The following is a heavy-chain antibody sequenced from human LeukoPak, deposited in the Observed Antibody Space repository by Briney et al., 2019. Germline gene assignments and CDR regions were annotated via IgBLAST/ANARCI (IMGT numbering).Heavy chain of an antibody. D-gene: IGHD6-13*01. Sequence: SETLSLTCAVSGGSISSSNWWSWVRQPPGKGLEWIGSIYYSGSTYYNPSLKSRVTISVDTSKNQFSLKLSSVTAADTAVYYCAASRYSSSWYYFDYWGQGTLVTVSS. CDR1: GGSISSSNW. CDR2: IYYSGST. J-gene: IGHJ4*02. CDR3: AASRYSSSWYYFDY. V-gene: IGHV4-39*01.